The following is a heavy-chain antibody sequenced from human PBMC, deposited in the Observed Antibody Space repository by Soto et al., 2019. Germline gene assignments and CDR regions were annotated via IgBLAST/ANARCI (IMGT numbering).Heavy chain of an antibody. J-gene: IGHJ4*02. Sequence: LRLSCSASGFTFSSYAMHWVRQAPGKGLEYVSVISSNGGSTYYADSVKGRFTISRDNSRNTLFLQMNSLRAEDTAVYYCARDYYKYYDSSGYYRSPAYWGQGTLVTVSS. CDR2: ISSNGGST. D-gene: IGHD3-22*01. CDR3: ARDYYKYYDSSGYYRSPAY. CDR1: GFTFSSYA. V-gene: IGHV3-64*04.